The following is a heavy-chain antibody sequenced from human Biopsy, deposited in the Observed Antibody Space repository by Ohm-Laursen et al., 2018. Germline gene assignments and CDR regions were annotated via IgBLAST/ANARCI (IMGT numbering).Heavy chain of an antibody. CDR2: IWDDGSNK. D-gene: IGHD4-11*01. CDR3: ARDSTINTVTTADY. CDR1: GFTFSNYG. Sequence: SLRLSCSASGFTFSNYGMHWVRQAPGKGLEWLAVIWDDGSNKYYGDSVQGRFTISRDNSKNTVYLQMNSLRAEETAIYYCARDSTINTVTTADYWGQGTLVTVSS. J-gene: IGHJ4*02. V-gene: IGHV3-33*01.